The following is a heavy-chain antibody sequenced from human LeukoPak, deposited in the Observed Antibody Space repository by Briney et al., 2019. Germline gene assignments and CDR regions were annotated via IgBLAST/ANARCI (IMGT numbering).Heavy chain of an antibody. V-gene: IGHV4-59*08. CDR1: GGSISSYY. CDR3: AGQDYYDSSGYPN. J-gene: IGHJ4*02. CDR2: IYYSGST. D-gene: IGHD3-22*01. Sequence: SETLSLTCTVSGGSISSYYWSWIRQPPGKGLEWIGYIYYSGSTNYNPSLKSRVTISVDTSKNQFSLKLSSVTAADTAVYYCAGQDYYDSSGYPNWGQGTLVTVSS.